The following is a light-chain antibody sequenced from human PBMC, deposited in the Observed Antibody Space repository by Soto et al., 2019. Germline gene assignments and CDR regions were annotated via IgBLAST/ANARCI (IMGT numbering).Light chain of an antibody. V-gene: IGKV3-20*01. CDR1: QSVSSSY. J-gene: IGKJ3*01. CDR3: QQYGNSPLT. CDR2: GAS. Sequence: EIVLTQSPGTLSLSPGERATLSCRASQSVSSSYLAWYQQKPGQAPRLLIYGASSRATGIPDRFSGSGSGTDFTLNISRLEPEDFAVYYCQQYGNSPLTFGPGTKVEIK.